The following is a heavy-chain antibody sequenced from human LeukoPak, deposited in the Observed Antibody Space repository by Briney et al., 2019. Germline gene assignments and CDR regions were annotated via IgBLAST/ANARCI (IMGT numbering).Heavy chain of an antibody. V-gene: IGHV4-34*01. CDR3: ARLDYYYYAMDG. CDR1: GGSFSGYY. J-gene: IGHJ6*04. CDR2: INHSGST. Sequence: SETLSLTCAVYGGSFSGYYWSWLRQPPGKGLEWIGEINHSGSTNYNPSPKSRVTISVDTSKNQFALKLSSVTAADTAVYYCARLDYYYYAMDGWGKGTTVTVSP.